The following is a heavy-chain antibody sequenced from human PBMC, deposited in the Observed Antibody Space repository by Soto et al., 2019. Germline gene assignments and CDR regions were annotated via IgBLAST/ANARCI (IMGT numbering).Heavy chain of an antibody. D-gene: IGHD5-12*01. CDR1: GFTFTSYW. J-gene: IGHJ4*02. CDR3: AKGYSGYDFGY. V-gene: IGHV3-74*01. Sequence: PGGSLRLSCAASGFTFTSYWMHWVRQAPGKGLVWVSRINSDGRSTSYADSVKGRFTISRDNAKNTLYLQMNSLRAEDTAVYYCAKGYSGYDFGYRGQGTLVTVSS. CDR2: INSDGRST.